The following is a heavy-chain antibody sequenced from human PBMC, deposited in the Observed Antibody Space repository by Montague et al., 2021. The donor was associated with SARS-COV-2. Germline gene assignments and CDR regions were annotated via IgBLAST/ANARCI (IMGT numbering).Heavy chain of an antibody. CDR1: GGSISSGSYY. Sequence: TLSLTCTVSGGSISSGSYYWSWIRQPAGKGLEWIGRMSISGSTNYNPSLKSRVTISVDTSKNQFSLKLSSVTAADTAVYYCARDIAVAGLFDYWGQGTPVTVSS. D-gene: IGHD6-19*01. V-gene: IGHV4-61*02. CDR2: MSISGST. CDR3: ARDIAVAGLFDY. J-gene: IGHJ4*02.